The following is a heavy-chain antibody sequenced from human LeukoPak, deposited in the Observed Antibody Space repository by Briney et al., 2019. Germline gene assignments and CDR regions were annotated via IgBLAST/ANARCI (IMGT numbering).Heavy chain of an antibody. CDR1: GGSFSGYY. J-gene: IGHJ6*03. Sequence: SETLSLTCAVYGGSFSGYYWSWIRQPPGKGLEWIGEINHSGSTNYNPSLKSRVTISVDTSKNQFSLKLSSVTAADTAVYYCARNARYYDLWSGSHYYYYYMDVWGKGTTVTVSS. CDR3: ARNARYYDLWSGSHYYYYYMDV. V-gene: IGHV4-34*01. D-gene: IGHD3-3*01. CDR2: INHSGST.